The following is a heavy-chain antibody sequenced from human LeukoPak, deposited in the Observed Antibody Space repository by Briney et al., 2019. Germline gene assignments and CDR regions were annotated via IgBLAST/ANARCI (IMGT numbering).Heavy chain of an antibody. CDR2: IYTSGST. J-gene: IGHJ4*02. D-gene: IGHD3-3*01. V-gene: IGHV4-61*02. CDR3: AGTRVFGVVSDY. CDR1: GGSISSGGYY. Sequence: PSQTLSLTCTVSGGSISSGGYYWSWIRQPAGKGLEWIGRIYTSGSTNYNPSLKSRVTMSVDTSKNQFSLKLSSVTAADTAVYYCAGTRVFGVVSDYWGQGTLVTVSS.